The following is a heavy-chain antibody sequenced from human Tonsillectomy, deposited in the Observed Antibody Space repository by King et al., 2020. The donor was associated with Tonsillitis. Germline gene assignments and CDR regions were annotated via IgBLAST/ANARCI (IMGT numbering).Heavy chain of an antibody. CDR1: GGSISSSSYY. D-gene: IGHD6-13*01. CDR3: ARTPGYSSSWLDYYYYGMDV. CDR2: IYYSGST. V-gene: IGHV4-39*01. J-gene: IGHJ6*02. Sequence: QLQESGPGLVKPSETLSLTCTVSGGSISSSSYYWGWIRQPPGEGLEWIGSIYYSGSTYYNPSLKSRVTISVDTSKNQFSLKLSSVTAADTAVYSCARTPGYSSSWLDYYYYGMDVWGQGTTVTVSS.